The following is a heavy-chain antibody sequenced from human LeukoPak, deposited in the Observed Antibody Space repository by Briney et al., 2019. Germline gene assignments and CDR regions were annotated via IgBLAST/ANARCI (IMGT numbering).Heavy chain of an antibody. CDR3: ARNPITMVQGVISFDY. CDR2: IKQDGSQK. J-gene: IGHJ4*02. V-gene: IGHV3-7*01. D-gene: IGHD3-10*01. CDR1: GVTLSNYW. Sequence: PGGSLRLSCVASGVTLSNYWMSWVRQAPGKGLKWVANIKQDGSQKYYVDSVKGRFTISRDNAKNSLFLQMNSLRAEDTAVYYCARNPITMVQGVISFDYWGQGTLVTVSS.